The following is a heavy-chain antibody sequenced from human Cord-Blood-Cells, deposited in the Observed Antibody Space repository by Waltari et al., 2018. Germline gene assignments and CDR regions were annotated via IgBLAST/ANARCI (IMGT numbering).Heavy chain of an antibody. V-gene: IGHV4-34*01. CDR3: ARSVGSSTDY. CDR2: INHSGST. Sequence: QVQLQQWGAGLLKPSETLSLTCAVYGGSFSGYYWSWIRQPPGKGLEWIGEINHSGSTNYNPSLKSRVTISVDTSKNQFSLKLSSVTAADTAVYYCARSVGSSTDYWGQGTLVTVSS. J-gene: IGHJ4*02. CDR1: GGSFSGYY. D-gene: IGHD6-6*01.